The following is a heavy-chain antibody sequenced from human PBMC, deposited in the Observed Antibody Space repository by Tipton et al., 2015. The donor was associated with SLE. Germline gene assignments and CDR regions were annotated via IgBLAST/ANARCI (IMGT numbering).Heavy chain of an antibody. D-gene: IGHD1-26*01. V-gene: IGHV1-18*01. J-gene: IGHJ6*02. CDR1: GYTFTSYG. CDR2: ISAYNGNT. CDR3: SGSYYYYGMDV. Sequence: QSGPEVKKPGASVKVSCKASGYTFTSYGISWVRQAPGQGLEWMGWISAYNGNTNYAQKLQGRVTMTRNTSISTAYMELSSLRSEDTAVYYCSGSYYYYGMDVWGQGTTVTVSS.